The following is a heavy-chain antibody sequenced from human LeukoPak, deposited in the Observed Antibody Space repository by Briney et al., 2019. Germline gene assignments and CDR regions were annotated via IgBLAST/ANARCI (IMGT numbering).Heavy chain of an antibody. CDR3: ARVYYGSGSLHYYYYYMDV. CDR2: VYSGGRT. J-gene: IGHJ6*03. D-gene: IGHD3-10*01. V-gene: IGHV3-53*01. Sequence: GGSLRLSCAASGFTVSSNYMSWVRQAPGKGLEWVAVVYSGGRTYYADSVKGRFTISRDNSKNTLYLQMNSLRAEDTAVYYCARVYYGSGSLHYYYYYMDVWGKGTTDTISS. CDR1: GFTVSSNY.